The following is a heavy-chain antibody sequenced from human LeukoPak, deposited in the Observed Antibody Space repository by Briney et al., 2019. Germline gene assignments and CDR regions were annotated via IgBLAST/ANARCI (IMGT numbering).Heavy chain of an antibody. CDR3: AREALGYCSSTSCYPFDY. CDR2: IIPILGIA. J-gene: IGHJ4*02. D-gene: IGHD2-2*01. V-gene: IGHV1-69*04. Sequence: ASVKVSCKASGGTFSSYAISWVRQAPGQGLEWMGRIIPILGIANYAQKFQGRVTITADKSTSTAYMELSSLRSEDTAVYYCAREALGYCSSTSCYPFDYWGQGTLSPSPQ. CDR1: GGTFSSYA.